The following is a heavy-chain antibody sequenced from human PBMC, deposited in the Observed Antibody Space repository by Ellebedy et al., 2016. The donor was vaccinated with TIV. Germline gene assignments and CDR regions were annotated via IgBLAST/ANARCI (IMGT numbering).Heavy chain of an antibody. CDR3: ARVTFYYGSGSPRYYFDY. Sequence: MPSETLSLTCTVSGGSISGDHWSWIRQPPGKGLELIGYIFYSGSTNYNPSLKSRVTISLDTSKNQFSLRLNSVTAADTAVYYCARVTFYYGSGSPRYYFDYWGQGTLVTVSS. CDR1: GGSISGDH. D-gene: IGHD3-10*01. V-gene: IGHV4-59*01. J-gene: IGHJ4*02. CDR2: IFYSGST.